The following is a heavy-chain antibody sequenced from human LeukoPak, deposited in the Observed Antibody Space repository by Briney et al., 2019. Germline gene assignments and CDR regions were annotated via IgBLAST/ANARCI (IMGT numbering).Heavy chain of an antibody. CDR2: ITYNGAAT. J-gene: IGHJ4*02. Sequence: GGSLRLSCAASGFSFGGYAMTWVRQAPGKGLEWVSSITYNGAATYYLDSVKARFTFSRDNSRSTLYLQMDSLTAEDTALYYCAKDGLYFDGSTHIYYFDSWGQGTLVAVSS. D-gene: IGHD3-9*01. V-gene: IGHV3-23*01. CDR1: GFSFGGYA. CDR3: AKDGLYFDGSTHIYYFDS.